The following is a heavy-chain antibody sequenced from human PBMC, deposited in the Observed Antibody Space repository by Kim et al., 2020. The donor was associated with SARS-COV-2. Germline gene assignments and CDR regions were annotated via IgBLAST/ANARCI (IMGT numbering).Heavy chain of an antibody. D-gene: IGHD6-13*01. CDR2: INPSGGST. J-gene: IGHJ4*02. CDR3: ATGWVSTAAGTGFDY. V-gene: IGHV1-46*01. Sequence: ASVKVSCKASGYTFTSYYMHWVRQAPGQGLEWMGIINPSGGSTSYAQKFQGRVTMTRDTSTSTVYMELSSLRSEDTAVYYCATGWVSTAAGTGFDYWGQGTLVTVSS. CDR1: GYTFTSYY.